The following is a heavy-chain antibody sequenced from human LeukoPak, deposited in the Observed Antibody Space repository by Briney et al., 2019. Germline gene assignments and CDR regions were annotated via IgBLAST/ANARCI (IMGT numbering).Heavy chain of an antibody. CDR2: INPNSGGT. Sequence: GASVKVSCKASGYTFTGYYMHWVRQARGEGREWMGRINPNSGGTNYAQKFQGRVTMTRDTSISTAYMELSRLRSDDTAVYYCARVLFVLHWFDPWGQGTLVTVSS. J-gene: IGHJ5*02. V-gene: IGHV1-2*06. CDR3: ARVLFVLHWFDP. D-gene: IGHD2/OR15-2a*01. CDR1: GYTFTGYY.